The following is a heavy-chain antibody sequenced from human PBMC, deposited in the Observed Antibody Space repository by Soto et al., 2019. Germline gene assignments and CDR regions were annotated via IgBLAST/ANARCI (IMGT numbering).Heavy chain of an antibody. CDR1: GFIFSNYG. CDR3: ARGLHSLFDY. V-gene: IGHV3-33*01. Sequence: PGGSLRLSCAASGFIFSNYGMHWVRQAPGKGLEWLAVIWYDGNNKYYADSVKGRFTISRDNSNNTLYMQMTSLRADDTAVYYCARGLHSLFDYGGQGTLVTVSS. CDR2: IWYDGNNK. D-gene: IGHD2-21*01. J-gene: IGHJ4*02.